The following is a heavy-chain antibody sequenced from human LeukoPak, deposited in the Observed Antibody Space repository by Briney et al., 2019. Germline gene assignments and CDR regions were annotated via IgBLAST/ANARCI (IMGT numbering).Heavy chain of an antibody. CDR3: ARVGSGSYLNYYYYMDV. CDR2: IYYSGST. D-gene: IGHD1-26*01. CDR1: GGSISSYY. J-gene: IGHJ6*03. Sequence: SETLSLTCTVSGGSISSYYWSWIRQPPGKGLEWIGYIYYSGSTNYNPSLKSRVTISVDTSKNQFSLKLSSVTAADTAVYYCARVGSGSYLNYYYYMDVWGKGTTVTVSS. V-gene: IGHV4-59*12.